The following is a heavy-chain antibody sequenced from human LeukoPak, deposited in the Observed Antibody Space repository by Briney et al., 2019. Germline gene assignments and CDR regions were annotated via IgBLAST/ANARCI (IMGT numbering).Heavy chain of an antibody. CDR2: ISGSGGST. CDR3: AKGVAYVWGSLYYFDY. CDR1: GFTFSSYA. D-gene: IGHD3-16*01. Sequence: LAGGSLRLSCAAPGFTFSSYAMSWVRQAPGKGLEWVSAISGSGGSTYYADSVKGRFTISRDNSKNTLYLQMNSLRAEDTAVYYCAKGVAYVWGSLYYFDYWGQGTLVTVSS. J-gene: IGHJ4*02. V-gene: IGHV3-23*01.